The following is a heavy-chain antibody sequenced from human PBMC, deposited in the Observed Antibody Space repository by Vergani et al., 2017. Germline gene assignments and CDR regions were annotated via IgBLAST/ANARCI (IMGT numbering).Heavy chain of an antibody. V-gene: IGHV4-61*02. CDR3: ARDIRDGTAMATL. Sequence: QVQLQESGPGLVKPSQTLSLTCTVSGGSISSGSYYWSWIRQPAGKGLEWIGRIYTSGSTNYNPSLKGRVTISVDTSKNQFSLKLSSVTAADTAVYYCARDIRDGTAMATLWGQGTLVTVSS. J-gene: IGHJ4*02. CDR1: GGSISSGSYY. D-gene: IGHD5-18*01. CDR2: IYTSGST.